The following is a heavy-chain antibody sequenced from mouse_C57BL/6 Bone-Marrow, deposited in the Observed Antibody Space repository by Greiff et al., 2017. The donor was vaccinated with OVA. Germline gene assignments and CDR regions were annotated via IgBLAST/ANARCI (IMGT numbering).Heavy chain of an antibody. CDR3: TTYRY. CDR2: IDPENGDT. V-gene: IGHV14-4*01. Sequence: EVQLQQSGAELERPGASVKLSCTASGFNIKDDYMHWVKERPEQGLEWIGWIDPENGDTEYASKFQGKATITADTSSKTVYLHLSSLTSEDTAVYYCTTYRYWGQGTTLTVSS. J-gene: IGHJ2*01. CDR1: GFNIKDDY.